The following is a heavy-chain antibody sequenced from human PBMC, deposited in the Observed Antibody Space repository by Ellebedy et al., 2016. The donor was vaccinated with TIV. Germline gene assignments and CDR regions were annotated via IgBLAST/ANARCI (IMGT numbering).Heavy chain of an antibody. CDR3: AKRPAMATRIEH. J-gene: IGHJ5*02. Sequence: MPSETLSLTCTVSGGSINSSYYWLWTRPPPGMGLEWIVTIYSSGITYYNSSLKSRVTMSVHTSKNQFFLRLTSVTATDTAVYYCAKRPAMATRIEHWGPGTLVTVSS. CDR1: GGSINSSYY. D-gene: IGHD5-24*01. V-gene: IGHV4-39*01. CDR2: IYSSGIT.